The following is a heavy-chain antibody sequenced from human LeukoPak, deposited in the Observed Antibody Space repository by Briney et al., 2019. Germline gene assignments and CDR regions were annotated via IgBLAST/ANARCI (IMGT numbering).Heavy chain of an antibody. CDR1: GYTFTAYC. Sequence: ASVKVSCKASGYTFTAYCIHWVRQAPGQGLEWMGWIDPNTGQTDSAQKFQGRVTVTRDTSINTAYMDLSSLRSDDTAVYYCARVVGQGTAMPSRDFFDYWAREPWSPSPQ. CDR2: IDPNTGQT. CDR3: ARVVGQGTAMPSRDFFDY. V-gene: IGHV1-2*02. D-gene: IGHD5-18*01. J-gene: IGHJ4*02.